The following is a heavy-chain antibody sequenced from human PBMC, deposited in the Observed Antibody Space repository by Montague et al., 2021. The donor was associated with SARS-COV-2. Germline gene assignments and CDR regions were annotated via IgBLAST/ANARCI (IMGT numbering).Heavy chain of an antibody. CDR1: GGSLSSY. V-gene: IGHV4-34*01. J-gene: IGHJ6*02. D-gene: IGHD2-15*01. CDR2: ISHGGGT. Sequence: SETLSLTCDVYGGSLSSYWSWIRQPPGRGLEWVGQISHGGGTNYXPSLKSGVTISVDTSKNQVSLKLSSVTAAGTAVYYCASHCGGGRCYFGMDVWGQGTTVTVSS. CDR3: ASHCGGGRCYFGMDV.